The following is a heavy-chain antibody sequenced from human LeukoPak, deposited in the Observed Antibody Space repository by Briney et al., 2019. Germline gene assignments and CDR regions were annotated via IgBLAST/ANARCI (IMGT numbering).Heavy chain of an antibody. CDR1: GFTFSSYS. Sequence: GGSLRLSCAASGFTFSSYSMNWVRQAPGKGLEWVSSISSSSSYIYYADSVKGRFTISRDNAKNSLCLQMNSLRAEDTAVYYCARSSGYYYYNGMDVWGQGTTVTVSS. CDR2: ISSSSSYI. V-gene: IGHV3-21*01. CDR3: ARSSGYYYYNGMDV. D-gene: IGHD3-22*01. J-gene: IGHJ6*02.